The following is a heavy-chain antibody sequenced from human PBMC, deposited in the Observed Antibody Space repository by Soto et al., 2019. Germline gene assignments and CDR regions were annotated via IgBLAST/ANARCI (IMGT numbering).Heavy chain of an antibody. CDR1: GCSISSYY. Sequence: PXETLSLTCAVSGCSISSYYWSWIRQPAGKGLEWIGRIYTSGSTNYNPSPKSRVTMSVDTSKNQFSLKLSSVTAADTAVYYCARELAFDYFDYWGQGTLVTVSS. CDR2: IYTSGST. J-gene: IGHJ4*02. V-gene: IGHV4-4*07. D-gene: IGHD3-3*02. CDR3: ARELAFDYFDY.